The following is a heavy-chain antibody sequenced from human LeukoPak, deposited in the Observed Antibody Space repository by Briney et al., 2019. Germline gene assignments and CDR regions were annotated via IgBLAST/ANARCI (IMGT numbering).Heavy chain of an antibody. Sequence: SVTVSCTASGGTFSSYAISWVRQAPGQGLEWMGGIIPIFGTANYAQKFQGRVTITTDESTSTAYMELSSLRSEDTAVYYCARGFRVGATDVRYWGQGTLVTVSS. CDR2: IIPIFGTA. V-gene: IGHV1-69*05. D-gene: IGHD1-26*01. J-gene: IGHJ4*02. CDR3: ARGFRVGATDVRY. CDR1: GGTFSSYA.